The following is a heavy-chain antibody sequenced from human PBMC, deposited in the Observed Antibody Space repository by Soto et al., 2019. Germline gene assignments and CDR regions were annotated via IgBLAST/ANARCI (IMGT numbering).Heavy chain of an antibody. CDR2: IYYTGST. V-gene: IGHV4-61*01. CDR3: AREFSNSPEAFDS. J-gene: IGHJ4*02. Sequence: PSDTLSLSCPFSGGSVNSDTFYLSWIRPPPGRGLEWIGYIYYTGSTNYNPSLKSRITISIDTSRNQFSLKLTSVTAADTAVYYCAREFSNSPEAFDSWGQGSLVTVSS. D-gene: IGHD6-6*01. CDR1: GGSVNSDTFY.